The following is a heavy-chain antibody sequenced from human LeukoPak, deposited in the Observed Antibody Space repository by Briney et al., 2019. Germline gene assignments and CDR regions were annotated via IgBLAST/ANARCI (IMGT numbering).Heavy chain of an antibody. CDR3: ARAEKAVTGTLDY. D-gene: IGHD6-19*01. J-gene: IGHJ4*02. CDR1: GDSISNYY. V-gene: IGHV4-59*01. Sequence: PSETLSLTCTVSGDSISNYYWSWIRQSPGKELEWIGYMYNRGSTNYNPSLKSRVTISTDTSKNQFSLRLTSVTAADTAVYYCARAEKAVTGTLDYWGQGTLITVSS. CDR2: MYNRGST.